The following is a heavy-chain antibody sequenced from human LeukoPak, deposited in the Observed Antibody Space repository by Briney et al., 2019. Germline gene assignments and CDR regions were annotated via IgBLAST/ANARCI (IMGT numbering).Heavy chain of an antibody. D-gene: IGHD6-19*01. Sequence: SETLSLTCTVSGGSISSYYWSWIRQPPGKGLEWIGYIYYSGSTNYNPSLKSRVTISVDTSKNQFSLKLSSVTAADTAVYYCARLGTGIAVAGWAYYFDYWGQGTLVTVSS. J-gene: IGHJ4*02. CDR1: GGSISSYY. V-gene: IGHV4-59*08. CDR3: ARLGTGIAVAGWAYYFDY. CDR2: IYYSGST.